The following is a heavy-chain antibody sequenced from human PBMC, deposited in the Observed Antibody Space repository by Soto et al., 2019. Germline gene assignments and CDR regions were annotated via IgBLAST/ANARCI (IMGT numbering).Heavy chain of an antibody. CDR3: ARVSGSYAFDY. V-gene: IGHV3-72*01. D-gene: IGHD1-26*01. J-gene: IGHJ4*02. CDR2: IRNKANSYTT. Sequence: DVQLVESGGGLVQPGGSLRLSCAASGFTFSDHYMDWVRQAPGKGLEWVGRIRNKANSYTTEYAASVKGRFTISRDESKSSLYLQMISLRTEDTAVYYCARVSGSYAFDYWGQGTLVTVSS. CDR1: GFTFSDHY.